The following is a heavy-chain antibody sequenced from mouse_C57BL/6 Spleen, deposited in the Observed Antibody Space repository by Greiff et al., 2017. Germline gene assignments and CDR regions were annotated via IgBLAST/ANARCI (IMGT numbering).Heavy chain of an antibody. Sequence: QVQLQQPGAELAKPGASVKLSCKASGYTFTSYWMQWVKQRPGQGLEWIGELDPSDSYTNYNQKFKGKATLTVDTSSSTAYMQLRSLTSADSAVYSWARISPVVASYAMDYWGQGTSVTVSS. CDR1: GYTFTSYW. CDR3: ARISPVVASYAMDY. V-gene: IGHV1-50*01. CDR2: LDPSDSYT. D-gene: IGHD1-1*01. J-gene: IGHJ4*01.